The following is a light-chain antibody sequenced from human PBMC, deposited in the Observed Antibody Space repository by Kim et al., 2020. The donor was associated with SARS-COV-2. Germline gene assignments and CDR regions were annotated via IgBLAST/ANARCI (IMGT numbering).Light chain of an antibody. CDR2: DVS. CDR1: SSDIGAYKY. V-gene: IGLV2-14*03. Sequence: GESITSSWTGTSSDIGAYKYVSGYQPPPGEAPKLMIYDVSNRPSGVSNRSSGSTSGNTASLTISGLQAEDEADYYCSSYTTSNSYVFGTGTKVTVL. J-gene: IGLJ1*01. CDR3: SSYTTSNSYV.